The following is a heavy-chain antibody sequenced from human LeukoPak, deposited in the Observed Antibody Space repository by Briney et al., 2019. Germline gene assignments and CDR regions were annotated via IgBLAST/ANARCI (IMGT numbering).Heavy chain of an antibody. CDR3: ARRDPNYVWGSFRY. J-gene: IGHJ4*02. D-gene: IGHD3-16*02. CDR2: INYSERT. V-gene: IGHV4-34*01. Sequence: SETLSLTCEVDGGSFSGYYWTWIRQPPGKGLEWIGEINYSERTHYSPSLQSRVTLSVDSSKNQFSLRLRSVTAADTAVYYCARRDPNYVWGSFRYWGQGSLVTVSS. CDR1: GGSFSGYY.